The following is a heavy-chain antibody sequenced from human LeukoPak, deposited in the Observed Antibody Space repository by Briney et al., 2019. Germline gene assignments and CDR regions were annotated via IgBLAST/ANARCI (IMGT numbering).Heavy chain of an antibody. V-gene: IGHV3-66*01. CDR2: IYSGGST. D-gene: IGHD6-13*01. CDR3: ARGGQQLANAFDI. J-gene: IGHJ3*02. Sequence: GGSLRLSCAASGFSVSSNYMSWVRQAPGKGLEWVSVIYSGGSTYYADSVKGRVTISRDNSKNTLYLRMNSLRAEDTAVYYCARGGQQLANAFDIWGQGTMVTVSS. CDR1: GFSVSSNY.